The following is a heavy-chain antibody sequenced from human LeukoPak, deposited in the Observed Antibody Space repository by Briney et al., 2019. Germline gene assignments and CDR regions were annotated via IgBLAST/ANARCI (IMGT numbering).Heavy chain of an antibody. D-gene: IGHD3-16*01. J-gene: IGHJ4*02. CDR1: GFTFTPYA. CDR3: AKDPFGD. Sequence: GGSLRLSCAASGFTFTPYAMSWVRQAPGKGLEWVAGIGGVGDRTYYADSVKGRFTISRDNSKDTLFLQMNSLKAEDTAVYYCAKDPFGDWGQGTLVTVSS. CDR2: IGGVGDRT. V-gene: IGHV3-23*01.